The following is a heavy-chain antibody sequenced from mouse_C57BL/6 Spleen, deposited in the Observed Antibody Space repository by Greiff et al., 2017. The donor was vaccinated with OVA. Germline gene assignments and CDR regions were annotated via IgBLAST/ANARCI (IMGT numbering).Heavy chain of an antibody. D-gene: IGHD3-1*01. Sequence: VQLQQSGPELVKPGASVKISCKASGYSFTGYYMNWVKQSPEKSLEWIGEINPSTGGTTYNQKFKAKATLTVDKSSSTAYMQLKSLTSEDSAVYYCAPFLGGFAYWGQGTLVTVSA. V-gene: IGHV1-42*01. CDR2: INPSTGGT. J-gene: IGHJ3*01. CDR1: GYSFTGYY. CDR3: APFLGGFAY.